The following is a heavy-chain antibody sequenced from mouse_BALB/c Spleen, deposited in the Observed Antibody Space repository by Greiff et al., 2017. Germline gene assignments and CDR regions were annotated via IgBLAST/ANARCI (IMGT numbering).Heavy chain of an antibody. Sequence: EVQLVESGGGLVQPGGSRKLSCAASGFTFSSFGMHWVRQAPEKGLEWVAYISSGSSTIYYADTVKGRFTISRDNPKNTLFLQMTSLRSEDTAMYYCARGFGFPYYYGSSYGYYAMDYWGQGTSVTVSS. J-gene: IGHJ4*01. CDR1: GFTFSSFG. V-gene: IGHV5-17*02. D-gene: IGHD1-1*01. CDR3: ARGFGFPYYYGSSYGYYAMDY. CDR2: ISSGSSTI.